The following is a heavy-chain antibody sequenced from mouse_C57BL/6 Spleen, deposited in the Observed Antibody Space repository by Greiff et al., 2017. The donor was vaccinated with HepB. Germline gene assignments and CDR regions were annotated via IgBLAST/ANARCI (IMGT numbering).Heavy chain of an antibody. V-gene: IGHV1-66*01. Sequence: SGPELVKPGASVKISCKASGYSFTSYYIHWVKRRPGQGLEWIGWIYPGSGNTKYNEKFKGKATLTADTSSSTAYMQLSSLTSEDSAVYYCARDYDYVYFDYWGQGTTLTVSS. J-gene: IGHJ2*01. CDR2: IYPGSGNT. CDR1: GYSFTSYY. CDR3: ARDYDYVYFDY. D-gene: IGHD2-4*01.